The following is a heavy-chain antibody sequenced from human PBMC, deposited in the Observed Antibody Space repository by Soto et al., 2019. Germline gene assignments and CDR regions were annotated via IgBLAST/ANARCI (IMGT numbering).Heavy chain of an antibody. Sequence: SETLSLTCTVSVGSMNSHDYYWSWIRQPPGKGLEWIGYIHNSGSTYYNPSLKSRLTISSDMSKNQFSLRLNSVTAADTALYFCARGEVRGPFDIWGQGTKVT. D-gene: IGHD3-10*01. CDR1: VGSMNSHDYY. CDR3: ARGEVRGPFDI. V-gene: IGHV4-30-4*01. J-gene: IGHJ3*02. CDR2: IHNSGST.